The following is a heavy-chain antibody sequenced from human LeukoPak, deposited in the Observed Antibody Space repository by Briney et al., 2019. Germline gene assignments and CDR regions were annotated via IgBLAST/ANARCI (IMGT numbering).Heavy chain of an antibody. CDR2: ISAYNGNT. Sequence: ASVKVSCKASGYTFTSYGISWVRQAPGQGLEWMGWISAYNGNTNYAQKLQGRVTMTTDTSTSTAYMELRSLRSDDTAVYYCARDTYCSSTSCYSRKGYYYGMDVWGQGTTVTVSS. CDR3: ARDTYCSSTSCYSRKGYYYGMDV. V-gene: IGHV1-18*01. J-gene: IGHJ6*02. D-gene: IGHD2-2*01. CDR1: GYTFTSYG.